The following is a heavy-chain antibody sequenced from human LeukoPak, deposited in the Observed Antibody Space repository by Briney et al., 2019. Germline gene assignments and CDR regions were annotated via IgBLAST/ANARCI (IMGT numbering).Heavy chain of an antibody. Sequence: ASVKVSCKASGGTFSSYAISWVRQAPGQGLEWMGGIIPIFGTANYAQKFQGRVTITADKSTSTAYMELSSLRSDDTAVYYCARVLYRYGSGTYGWFDPWGQGTLVTVSS. V-gene: IGHV1-69*06. CDR1: GGTFSSYA. D-gene: IGHD3-10*01. J-gene: IGHJ5*02. CDR2: IIPIFGTA. CDR3: ARVLYRYGSGTYGWFDP.